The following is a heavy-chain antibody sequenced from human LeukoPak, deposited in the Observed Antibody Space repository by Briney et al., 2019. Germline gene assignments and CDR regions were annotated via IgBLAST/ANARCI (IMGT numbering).Heavy chain of an antibody. D-gene: IGHD3-10*01. Sequence: GESLKISCKGSGYSFTSYWIGWVRQMPGKGLEWMGIIYPGDSDTRYRPSFQGQVTISADKSISTAYLQWSSLKASDTAMYYCARHPPTMVRGSTYYYGMDVWGQGTTVTVSS. V-gene: IGHV5-51*01. CDR2: IYPGDSDT. CDR1: GYSFTSYW. CDR3: ARHPPTMVRGSTYYYGMDV. J-gene: IGHJ6*02.